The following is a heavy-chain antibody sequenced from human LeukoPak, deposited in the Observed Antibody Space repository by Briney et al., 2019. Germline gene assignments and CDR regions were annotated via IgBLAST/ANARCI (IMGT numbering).Heavy chain of an antibody. D-gene: IGHD3-22*01. CDR3: ARDRYDSSGYYVDY. V-gene: IGHV1-69*01. CDR2: IIPIFGTA. J-gene: IGHJ4*02. CDR1: GGTFSSYA. Sequence: ASVKVSCKASGGTFSSYAISWVRQAPGQELESMGGIIPIFGTANYAQKFQGRVTITADESTSTAYMELSSLRSEDTAVYYCARDRYDSSGYYVDYWGQGTLVTVSS.